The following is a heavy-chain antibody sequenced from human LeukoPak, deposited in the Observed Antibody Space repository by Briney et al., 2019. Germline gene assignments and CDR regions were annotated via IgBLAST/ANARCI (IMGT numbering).Heavy chain of an antibody. Sequence: SETLSLTCAVSGYSISSGYYWGWIRQPPGKGLEWIGSIYHSGSTYYNPSLKSRVTISVDTSKNQFSLKLSSVTAADTAVYYRARDRHYDFWSGSADYFDYWGQGTLVTVSS. D-gene: IGHD3-3*01. CDR1: GYSISSGYY. J-gene: IGHJ4*02. CDR3: ARDRHYDFWSGSADYFDY. V-gene: IGHV4-38-2*02. CDR2: IYHSGST.